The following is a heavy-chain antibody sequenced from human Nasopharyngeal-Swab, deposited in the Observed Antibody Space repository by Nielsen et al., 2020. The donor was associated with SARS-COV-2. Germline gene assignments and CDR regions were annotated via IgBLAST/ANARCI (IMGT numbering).Heavy chain of an antibody. CDR1: GGSISSYY. D-gene: IGHD5-24*01. CDR2: IYTTGST. Sequence: SETLSLTCTVSGGSISSYYWSWIRQPAGKGLEWIGRIYTTGSTNYNPSLKSRVTMPVDTSKNQFSLKLSSVTAADTAVYYCARVGRDGYKLKYPADYWGQGTLVTVSS. V-gene: IGHV4-4*07. J-gene: IGHJ4*02. CDR3: ARVGRDGYKLKYPADY.